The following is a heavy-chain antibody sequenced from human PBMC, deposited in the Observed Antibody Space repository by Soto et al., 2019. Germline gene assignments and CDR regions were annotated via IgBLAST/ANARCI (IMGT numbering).Heavy chain of an antibody. CDR3: AGGYYFGDY. D-gene: IGHD5-18*01. J-gene: IGHJ4*02. Sequence: QVQLVESGGGVVQPGRSLRLSCAASGFTFSSYGMHWIRQTPGKGLEWVAVISFDGSKKYYADSVKGRFTISRDNSKSTLDLQMNSLRAEDTAVYYCAGGYYFGDYWGQGTLVTVSS. V-gene: IGHV3-30*03. CDR1: GFTFSSYG. CDR2: ISFDGSKK.